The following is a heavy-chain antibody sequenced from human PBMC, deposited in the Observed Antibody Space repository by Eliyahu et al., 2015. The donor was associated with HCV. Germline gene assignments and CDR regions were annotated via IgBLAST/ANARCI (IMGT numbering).Heavy chain of an antibody. Sequence: QVQLVESGGGVVQPGRSLRLSCAASGFTFSSYGMHWVRQAPGKGLEWVAVIWYDGSNKYYADSVKGRFTISRDNSKNTLYLQMNSLRAEDTAVYYCARDRSGWPIPTYFDYWGQGTLVTVSS. D-gene: IGHD6-19*01. V-gene: IGHV3-33*01. CDR3: ARDRSGWPIPTYFDY. J-gene: IGHJ4*02. CDR1: GFTFSSYG. CDR2: IWYDGSNK.